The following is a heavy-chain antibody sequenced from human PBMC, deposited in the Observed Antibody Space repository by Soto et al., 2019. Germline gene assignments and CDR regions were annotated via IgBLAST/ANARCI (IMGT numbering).Heavy chain of an antibody. J-gene: IGHJ4*02. CDR1: GYTFTSYY. CDR2: INPSGGST. V-gene: IGHV1-46*03. CDR3: AREPLYYYDSSGYHEDAYYFDY. Sequence: ASVKVSCKASGYTFTSYYMHWVRQAPGQGLEWMGIINPSGGSTSYAQKFQGRVTMTRDMSTSTVYMELSSLRSEDTAVYYCAREPLYYYDSSGYHEDAYYFDYWGQGTLVTVSS. D-gene: IGHD3-22*01.